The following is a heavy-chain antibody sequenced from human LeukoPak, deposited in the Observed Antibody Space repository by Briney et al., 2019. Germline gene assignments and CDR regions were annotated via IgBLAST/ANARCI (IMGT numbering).Heavy chain of an antibody. CDR2: INHSGST. CDR3: ARASLYCSGGSCYHIAEYFQH. CDR1: GGSFSGYY. Sequence: PSETLSLTCAVYGGSFSGYYWSWIRQPPGKGLEWIGEINHSGSTNYNPSLKSRVTISVDTSKNQFSLKLSSVTAADTAVYYCARASLYCSGGSCYHIAEYFQHWGQGTLVTVSS. J-gene: IGHJ1*01. D-gene: IGHD2-15*01. V-gene: IGHV4-34*01.